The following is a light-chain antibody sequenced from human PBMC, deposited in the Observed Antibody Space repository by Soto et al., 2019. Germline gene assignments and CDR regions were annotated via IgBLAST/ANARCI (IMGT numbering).Light chain of an antibody. CDR3: QQSYTALWT. J-gene: IGKJ1*01. V-gene: IGKV1-39*01. Sequence: DIQMTQSPSSLSASVGDRVTITCRASQSISTYLNWYQQKPGKTPNLLIYAASSLQSGVPSRFGGSGSGTDFTLTITSLQPEDFATYYCQQSYTALWTFSQGTKVEI. CDR2: AAS. CDR1: QSISTY.